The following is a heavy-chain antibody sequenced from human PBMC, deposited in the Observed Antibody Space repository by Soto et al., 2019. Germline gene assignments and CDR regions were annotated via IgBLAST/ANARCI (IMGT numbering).Heavy chain of an antibody. J-gene: IGHJ4*02. V-gene: IGHV4-39*01. CDR2: IYYSGST. Sequence: PSENLSLTCTVTCDSISSRSYYWGWIRQPPGKGLEWIGSIYYSGSTYNNPSLRSRVSMSIDTSKDQFSLKLKSVTAADTALYFCAIQRTSVVPHAYFDLWGPGYLVTVSA. CDR1: CDSISSRSYY. D-gene: IGHD6-25*01. CDR3: AIQRTSVVPHAYFDL.